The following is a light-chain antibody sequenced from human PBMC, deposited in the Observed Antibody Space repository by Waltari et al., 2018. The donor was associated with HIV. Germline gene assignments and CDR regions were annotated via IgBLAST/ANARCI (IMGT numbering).Light chain of an antibody. CDR2: DTF. J-gene: IGLJ2*01. V-gene: IGLV7-46*01. CDR1: SGPVTSGHH. Sequence: QAVATQEPSLTVSPGGTVTLTRGSSSGPVTSGHHPFWFQQKSGQAPRTLIYDTFNKHSWTPARFSGSLLGGRAALTLSGAQPEDEAEYFCLLSFAGARPVVFGGGTNLTVL. CDR3: LLSFAGARPVV.